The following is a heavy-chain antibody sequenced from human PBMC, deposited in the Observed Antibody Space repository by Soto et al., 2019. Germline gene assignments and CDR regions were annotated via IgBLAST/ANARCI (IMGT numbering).Heavy chain of an antibody. D-gene: IGHD3-3*01. V-gene: IGHV2-5*02. CDR2: IYWDDDK. CDR3: AHRVLRTVFGLVTTTAIYFDF. Sequence: QITLNESGPTGVRPTETLTLTCRFSGFSLTTSGVGVGWVRQSPGKAPEWLALIYWDDDKRYSESLKSRLTNTKDTSKNQVVLTVANLDPTDTATYYCAHRVLRTVFGLVTTTAIYFDFWGQGTPVAVSS. J-gene: IGHJ4*02. CDR1: GFSLTTSGVG.